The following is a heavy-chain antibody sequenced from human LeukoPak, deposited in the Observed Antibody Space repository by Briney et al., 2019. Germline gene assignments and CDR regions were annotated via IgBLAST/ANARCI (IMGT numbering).Heavy chain of an antibody. Sequence: SQTLSLTGTVSGGSISSGRYYWSWIRQPAGKGLEWIGRIYTSGSTNYNPSLKSRVTISVDTSKNQYSLKLSSVTAADTAVYYCARVADTAMVPPADWFDPWGQGTLVTVSS. J-gene: IGHJ5*02. CDR1: GGSISSGRYY. CDR2: IYTSGST. V-gene: IGHV4-61*02. D-gene: IGHD5-18*01. CDR3: ARVADTAMVPPADWFDP.